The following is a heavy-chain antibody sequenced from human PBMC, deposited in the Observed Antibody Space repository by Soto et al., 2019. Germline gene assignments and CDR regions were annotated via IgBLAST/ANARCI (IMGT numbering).Heavy chain of an antibody. CDR2: ISSSGSTI. Sequence: GGSLRLSCAASGFTFSSYEMNWVRQAPGKGLEWVSYISSSGSTIYYADSVKGRFTISRDNAKNSLYLQMNSLRAEDTAVYYCARLYYYDSSGYSDYWGQGTLVTVSS. J-gene: IGHJ4*02. D-gene: IGHD3-22*01. CDR1: GFTFSSYE. CDR3: ARLYYYDSSGYSDY. V-gene: IGHV3-48*03.